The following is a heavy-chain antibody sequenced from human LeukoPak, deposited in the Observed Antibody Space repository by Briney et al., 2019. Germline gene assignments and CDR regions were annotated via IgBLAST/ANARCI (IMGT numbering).Heavy chain of an antibody. Sequence: PGGSLRLSCAASGFIFSSYPMNWVRQAPGKGLEWVSSISSSSSYIYDADSVKGRFTISRDNAKNSLYLQMNHLRAEDTAVYYCARGLRDGYTLFYFDYWGQGTLVTVSS. J-gene: IGHJ4*02. V-gene: IGHV3-21*06. CDR2: ISSSSSYI. CDR1: GFIFSSYP. CDR3: ARGLRDGYTLFYFDY. D-gene: IGHD5-24*01.